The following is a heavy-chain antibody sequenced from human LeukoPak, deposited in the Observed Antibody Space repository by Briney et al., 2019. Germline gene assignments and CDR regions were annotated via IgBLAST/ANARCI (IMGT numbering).Heavy chain of an antibody. CDR3: AREPVEDAFDI. CDR2: IYYSGST. Sequence: PETPSHTCTVSGGSISSYYWSWIRQPPGKGLEWIGYIYYSGSTNYNPSLKSRVTISVDTSKNQFSLKLSSVTAADTAVYYCAREPVEDAFDILGQGRMVTVSS. D-gene: IGHD1-14*01. J-gene: IGHJ3*02. CDR1: GGSISSYY. V-gene: IGHV4-59*01.